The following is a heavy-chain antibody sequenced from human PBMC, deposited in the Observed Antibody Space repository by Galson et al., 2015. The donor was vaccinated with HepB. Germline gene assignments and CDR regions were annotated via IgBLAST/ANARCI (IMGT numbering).Heavy chain of an antibody. D-gene: IGHD6-6*01. CDR3: ARDRQYSSSSRPPAYYYYYMDV. V-gene: IGHV1-18*01. J-gene: IGHJ6*03. CDR2: ISAYNGNT. Sequence: SVKVSCKASGYTFTSYGISWVRQAPGQGLEWMGWISAYNGNTNYAQKLQGRVTMTTDTSTSTAYMELRSLRSDDTAVYYCARDRQYSSSSRPPAYYYYYMDVWGKGTTVTVSS. CDR1: GYTFTSYG.